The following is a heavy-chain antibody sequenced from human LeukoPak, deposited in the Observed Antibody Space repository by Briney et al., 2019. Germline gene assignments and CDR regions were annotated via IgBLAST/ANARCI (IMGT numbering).Heavy chain of an antibody. D-gene: IGHD2-2*02. J-gene: IGHJ4*02. Sequence: SVKVSCKASGGTFSSYAISWVRQAPGQGLEWMGGIIPIFGTANYAQNFQGRVTITADESTSTAYMELSSLRSEDTAVYYCARGGCSSTSCYKAYFDYWGQGTLVTVSS. CDR1: GGTFSSYA. CDR3: ARGGCSSTSCYKAYFDY. V-gene: IGHV1-69*13. CDR2: IIPIFGTA.